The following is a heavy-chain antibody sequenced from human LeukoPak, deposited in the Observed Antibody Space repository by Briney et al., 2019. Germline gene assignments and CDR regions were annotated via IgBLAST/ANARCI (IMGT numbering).Heavy chain of an antibody. J-gene: IGHJ4*02. Sequence: PGGSLRLSCAASGFTFSSYWMSWVRQTPGKGLEWVANIKQDGSEKYYVDSVKGRFTISRDNAKNTLYLQMNSLRAEDTAVYYCVRVSSMEWLFPDYWGQGTLVTVSS. CDR2: IKQDGSEK. D-gene: IGHD3-3*01. V-gene: IGHV3-7*02. CDR3: VRVSSMEWLFPDY. CDR1: GFTFSSYW.